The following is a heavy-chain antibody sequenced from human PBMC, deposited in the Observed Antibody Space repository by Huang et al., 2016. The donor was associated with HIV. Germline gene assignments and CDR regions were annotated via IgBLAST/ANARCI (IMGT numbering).Heavy chain of an antibody. CDR1: GGSISRYY. D-gene: IGHD6-6*01. CDR3: ARTCSKQLVGD. CDR2: IFYSGNT. J-gene: IGHJ4*02. Sequence: QVQLQESGPGLVKPSETLSLTCTVSGGSISRYYWCWIRQPPGKGLEWIGYIFYSGNTNYNPSLKSRVTISVDTSKNQFSLKRSSVTDADTAVYYWARTCSKQLVGDWGQGTLVTVSS. V-gene: IGHV4-59*01.